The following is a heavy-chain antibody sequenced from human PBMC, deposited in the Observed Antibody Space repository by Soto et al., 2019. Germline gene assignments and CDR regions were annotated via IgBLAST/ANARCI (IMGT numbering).Heavy chain of an antibody. Sequence: ASVKVSFKASGGTFSSYAISWVRQAPGQGLEWMGGIIPIFGTANYAQKFQGRVTITADKSTSTAYMELSSLRSEDTAVYYCAREVRLLLYGINWFDPWGQGTLVTVSS. D-gene: IGHD3-22*01. CDR2: IIPIFGTA. J-gene: IGHJ5*02. CDR3: AREVRLLLYGINWFDP. V-gene: IGHV1-69*06. CDR1: GGTFSSYA.